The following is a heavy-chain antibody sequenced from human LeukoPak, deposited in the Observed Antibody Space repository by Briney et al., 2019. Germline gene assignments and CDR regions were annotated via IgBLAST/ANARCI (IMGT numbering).Heavy chain of an antibody. CDR1: GFTFSTYS. J-gene: IGHJ4*02. D-gene: IGHD1-7*01. Sequence: SGGSLRLSCEASGFTFSTYSMNWVRQAPGKGLEWIGRFHISGNSNYNPSLKSRVTISLDTSKNHFSLNLSSVTATDTAVYYCARLDWNYGFDYWGQGTLVTVSS. CDR2: FHISGNS. CDR3: ARLDWNYGFDY. V-gene: IGHV4-4*08.